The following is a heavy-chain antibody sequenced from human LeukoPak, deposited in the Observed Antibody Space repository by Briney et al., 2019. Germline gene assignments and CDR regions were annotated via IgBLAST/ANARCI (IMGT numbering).Heavy chain of an antibody. Sequence: SKTLSLTCTVSGASISSYYWTWIRQPAGKGLEWIGRIYTSGSTNYNPSLKSRVAMSVDKSKNPFTLKLSSVTAADTAVYYCARLSADSSSSRGFDYWGQGTLVTVSS. CDR3: ARLSADSSSSRGFDY. V-gene: IGHV4-4*07. J-gene: IGHJ4*02. CDR2: IYTSGST. CDR1: GASISSYY. D-gene: IGHD2-2*01.